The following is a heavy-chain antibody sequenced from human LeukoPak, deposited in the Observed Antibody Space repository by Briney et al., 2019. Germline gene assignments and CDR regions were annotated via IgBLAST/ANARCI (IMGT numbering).Heavy chain of an antibody. D-gene: IGHD6-13*01. Sequence: PGGSLRLSCAASGFPFSSYSMTWVRQAPGKGLEWVANIKPDGTTKFYVDSVKGRFTISRDNALNSLYLQMNSLRAEDTAIYYCARESSSSWSAVDYCGQGTLVTVSS. CDR2: IKPDGTTK. CDR1: GFPFSSYS. V-gene: IGHV3-7*03. CDR3: ARESSSSWSAVDY. J-gene: IGHJ4*02.